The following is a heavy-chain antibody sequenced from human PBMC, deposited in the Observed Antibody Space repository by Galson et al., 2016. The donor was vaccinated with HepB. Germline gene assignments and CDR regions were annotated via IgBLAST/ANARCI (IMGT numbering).Heavy chain of an antibody. CDR2: IYPGDSET. CDR3: ARQRGVGGWYFDS. D-gene: IGHD6-19*01. CDR1: GYGFTSYW. Sequence: QSGAEVKKPGESLKISCKGSGYGFTSYWLGWVRQMPGKGLAWMGVIYPGDSETTYSPSFRGQVTMSVDKSISTAYLQWSSLKASDSAMYFCARQRGVGGWYFDSWGQGTLVTVSS. V-gene: IGHV5-51*01. J-gene: IGHJ4*02.